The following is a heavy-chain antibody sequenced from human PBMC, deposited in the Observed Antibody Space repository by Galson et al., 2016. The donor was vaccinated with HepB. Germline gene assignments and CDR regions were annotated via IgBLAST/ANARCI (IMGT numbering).Heavy chain of an antibody. CDR1: AFTFNSYW. J-gene: IGHJ4*02. CDR2: VFYDDSRK. CDR3: MSYSDAWYSGF. V-gene: IGHV3-33*08. D-gene: IGHD6-13*01. Sequence: SLRLSCAASAFTFNSYWMSWVRQAPGKGLEWVAVVFYDDSRKYYADFVKGRFTISRDNAKNSVYLQMNSLRGDDTAVYYCMSYSDAWYSGFWGQGTLVTVSS.